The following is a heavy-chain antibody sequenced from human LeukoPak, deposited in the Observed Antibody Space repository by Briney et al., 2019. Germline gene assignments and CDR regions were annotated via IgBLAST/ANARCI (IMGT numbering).Heavy chain of an antibody. Sequence: SEKVSCKASGYTFTGYYMHWVRQAPGQGLEWMGWINPNSGGTNYAQKFQGRVTMTRDTSISTAYMELSRLRSDDTAVYYCARPLSSIWFNPYYFYYWVQGTLVIVSS. V-gene: IGHV1-2*02. J-gene: IGHJ4*02. CDR2: INPNSGGT. D-gene: IGHD6-13*01. CDR1: GYTFTGYY. CDR3: ARPLSSIWFNPYYFYY.